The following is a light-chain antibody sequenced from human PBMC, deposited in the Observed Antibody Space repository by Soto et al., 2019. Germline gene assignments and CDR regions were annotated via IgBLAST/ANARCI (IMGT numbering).Light chain of an antibody. J-gene: IGLJ7*01. CDR1: SSNIGAGYD. V-gene: IGLV1-40*01. CDR3: QSYDSSLSGAV. Sequence: QSVLTRPPSVSGAPGQRVTISCTGSSSNIGAGYDVHWYQQLPRTAPKLLIYGNTNRPSGVPDRFSGSKSGTSASLAITGLQAEDEADYYCQSYDSSLSGAVFGGGTQLTVL. CDR2: GNT.